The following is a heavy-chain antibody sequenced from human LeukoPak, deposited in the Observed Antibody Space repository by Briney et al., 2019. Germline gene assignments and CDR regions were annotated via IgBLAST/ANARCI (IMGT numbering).Heavy chain of an antibody. J-gene: IGHJ4*02. D-gene: IGHD3-16*02. V-gene: IGHV1-69*13. CDR1: GGTFSSYA. Sequence: SVTVSCTASGGTFSSYAISWVRQAPGQGLEWMGGIIPIFGTANYAQKFQGRVTITADESTSTAYMEPSSLRSEDTAVYYCARVRLDHRLRLGELSLYYFDYWGQGTLVTVSS. CDR3: ARVRLDHRLRLGELSLYYFDY. CDR2: IIPIFGTA.